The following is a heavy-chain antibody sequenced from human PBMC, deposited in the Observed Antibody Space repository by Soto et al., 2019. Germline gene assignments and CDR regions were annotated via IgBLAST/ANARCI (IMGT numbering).Heavy chain of an antibody. CDR1: GGSISSGGYS. J-gene: IGHJ6*02. D-gene: IGHD3-10*01. CDR3: ARGGYYGSGSSYYYYGMDV. CDR2: IYHSGST. Sequence: SETLSLTCAVSGGSISSGGYSWSWIRQPPGKGLEWIGYIYHSGSTYYNPSLKSRVTISVDRSKNQFSLKLSSVTAADTAVYYCARGGYYGSGSSYYYYGMDVWGQGTTVIVSS. V-gene: IGHV4-30-2*01.